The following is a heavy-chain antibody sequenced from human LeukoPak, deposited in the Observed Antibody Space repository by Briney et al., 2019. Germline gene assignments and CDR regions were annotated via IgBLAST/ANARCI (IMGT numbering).Heavy chain of an antibody. CDR3: ARARSYRHQLNALSYWFDP. V-gene: IGHV1-8*02. J-gene: IGHJ5*02. D-gene: IGHD5-24*01. CDR1: GYTFTDYD. CDR2: MNPDSGNT. Sequence: ASVKVSCKSSGYTFTDYDINWVRQATGQGLEWMGWMNPDSGNTGYAQKFQGRVTMTRNTSINTAYMKLNSLRSEDTAVYYCARARSYRHQLNALSYWFDPWGQGTLVTVSS.